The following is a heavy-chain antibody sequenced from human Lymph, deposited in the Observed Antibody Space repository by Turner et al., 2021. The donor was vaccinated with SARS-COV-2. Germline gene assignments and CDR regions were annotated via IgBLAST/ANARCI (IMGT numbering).Heavy chain of an antibody. D-gene: IGHD4-17*01. CDR3: ARDFPTTADYFDY. J-gene: IGHJ4*02. CDR2: ISSSSSYI. Sequence: EVQLVESGGGLVKPGGSLRLSCAASGFTFSTYSMNWVRQAPGKGLEWISSISSSSSYIYYADSVKGRFTISRDDAKNSLYLQMNSLRAEDTAVYYCARDFPTTADYFDYWGQGTLVTVSS. V-gene: IGHV3-21*01. CDR1: GFTFSTYS.